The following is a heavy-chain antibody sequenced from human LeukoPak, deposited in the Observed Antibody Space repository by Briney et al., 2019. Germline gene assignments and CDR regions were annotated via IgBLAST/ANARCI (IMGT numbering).Heavy chain of an antibody. D-gene: IGHD3-3*01. CDR1: GFTVSGNY. V-gene: IGHV3-53*01. CDR2: IYSGGST. J-gene: IGHJ4*02. Sequence: GGSLRLSCVASGFTVSGNYMSWVRQAPGKGLEWVSVIYSGGSTDSADSVKGRFTISRDNSRNTLYLQMNSLKTEDTAVYYCTTGSSGRITIFGVVIGVDYWGQGTLVTVSS. CDR3: TTGSSGRITIFGVVIGVDY.